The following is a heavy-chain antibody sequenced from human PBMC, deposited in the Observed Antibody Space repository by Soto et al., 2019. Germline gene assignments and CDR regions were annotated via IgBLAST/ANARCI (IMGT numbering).Heavy chain of an antibody. CDR3: ARGRDYAFWSGLNWFDP. D-gene: IGHD3-3*01. CDR2: MNPNSGDT. J-gene: IGHJ5*02. Sequence: QVQLVQSGAEVQKPGASVKVSCKASGYTFTTYDINWVRQATGQGLEWMGWMNPNSGDTGYAEKFQGRVTMTRNTAINTAYMELNSLTSEDTAVYFCARGRDYAFWSGLNWFDPWGQGNLVTVSS. CDR1: GYTFTTYD. V-gene: IGHV1-8*01.